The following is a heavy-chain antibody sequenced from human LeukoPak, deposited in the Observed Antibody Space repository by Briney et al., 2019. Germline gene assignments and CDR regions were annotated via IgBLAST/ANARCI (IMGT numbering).Heavy chain of an antibody. J-gene: IGHJ6*02. V-gene: IGHV1-8*01. CDR1: GYTFTTYD. D-gene: IGHD2-15*01. CDR3: ARGSIVVVVAASGIGDYYYYGMDV. CDR2: MNPKSGNT. Sequence: ASVKVSCKASGYTFTTYDINWVRQATGQGLEWMGWMNPKSGNTGYAQKFQGRVTMTRDTSISTAYMELSSLISDDTAVYYCARGSIVVVVAASGIGDYYYYGMDVWGQGTTVTVSS.